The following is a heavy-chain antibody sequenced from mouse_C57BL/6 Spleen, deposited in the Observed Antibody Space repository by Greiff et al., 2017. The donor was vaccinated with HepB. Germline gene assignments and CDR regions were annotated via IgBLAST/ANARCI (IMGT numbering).Heavy chain of an antibody. CDR2: IYPGGGNT. CDR3: ARGGSRDGYLDY. CDR1: GYTFTDYY. V-gene: IGHV1-76*01. J-gene: IGHJ2*01. Sequence: QVQLQQSGAELVRPGASVKLSCKASGYTFTDYYIHWVKQRPGQGLEWIARIYPGGGNTYYNQKFKGKATLTAEKSSSTAYMQHSSLTSEDSAVFYCARGGSRDGYLDYWGQGTTLTVSS. D-gene: IGHD1-1*01.